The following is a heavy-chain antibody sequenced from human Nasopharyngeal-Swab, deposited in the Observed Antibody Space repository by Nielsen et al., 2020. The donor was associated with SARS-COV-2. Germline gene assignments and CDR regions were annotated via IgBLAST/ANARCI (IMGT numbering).Heavy chain of an antibody. CDR1: GYTFTNNA. Sequence: ASVKVSCKAAGYTFTNNAIHWLRQAPGQRPEWMALINTGKGDTIISPKLQGRLTVSRDTSATTHYMGLSGLPSEDTAMFYCVTDDGGSYILDYWGQGTLVTVSS. CDR2: INTGKGDT. CDR3: VTDDGGSYILDY. D-gene: IGHD1-26*01. V-gene: IGHV1-3*04. J-gene: IGHJ4*02.